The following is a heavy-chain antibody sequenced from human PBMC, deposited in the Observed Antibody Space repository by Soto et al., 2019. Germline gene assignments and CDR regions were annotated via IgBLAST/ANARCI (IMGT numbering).Heavy chain of an antibody. Sequence: VASVKVSCKASGYTFTSYDINWVRQATGQGLEWMGWMNPNSGNTGYAQKFQGRVTMTRNTSISTAYMELSSLRSEDTAVYYCARLRITMVRGALARNYYYYYYMDVWGKGTTVTVSS. CDR2: MNPNSGNT. D-gene: IGHD3-10*01. J-gene: IGHJ6*03. CDR1: GYTFTSYD. CDR3: ARLRITMVRGALARNYYYYYYMDV. V-gene: IGHV1-8*01.